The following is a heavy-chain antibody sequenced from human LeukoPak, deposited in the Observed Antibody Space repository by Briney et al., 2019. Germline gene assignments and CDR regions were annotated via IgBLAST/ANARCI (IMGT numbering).Heavy chain of an antibody. Sequence: GGSLRLSCAASGFTFSSYWMSWVRQAPGKGLEWVVNINQDGSEKYYVESVKGRFTISRDNAKNSLSLQMNSLRAEDTAVYYCAREKRWLHPIDYWGRGTLVTVSS. CDR3: AREKRWLHPIDY. V-gene: IGHV3-7*05. CDR2: INQDGSEK. J-gene: IGHJ4*02. CDR1: GFTFSSYW. D-gene: IGHD5-24*01.